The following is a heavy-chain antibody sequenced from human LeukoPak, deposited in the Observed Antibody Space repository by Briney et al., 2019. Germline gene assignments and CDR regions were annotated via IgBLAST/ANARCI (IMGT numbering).Heavy chain of an antibody. CDR1: GYTFTGYY. J-gene: IGHJ3*02. V-gene: IGHV1-2*02. Sequence: ASVKVSCKASGYTFTGYYMHWVRQAPGQGLEWMGWINPNNGGTNYAQKFQGRVTMTRDTSISTAYMELSRLRSDDTAVYYCATLYCSSTSCYGAFDIWGQGTMVTVSS. CDR3: ATLYCSSTSCYGAFDI. CDR2: INPNNGGT. D-gene: IGHD2-2*01.